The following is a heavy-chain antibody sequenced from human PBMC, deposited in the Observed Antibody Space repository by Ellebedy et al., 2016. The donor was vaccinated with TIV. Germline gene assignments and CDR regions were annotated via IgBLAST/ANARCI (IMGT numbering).Heavy chain of an antibody. CDR1: GFTFSSYG. D-gene: IGHD4-17*01. CDR2: IWYDGSNK. CDR3: ASRTRGDYPYFDY. J-gene: IGHJ4*02. Sequence: GESLKISCAASGFTFSSYGMHWVRQAPGKGMGWVAVIWYDGSNKYYADSVKGRFTISRDNSKNTLYLQMNSLRAEDTAVYYCASRTRGDYPYFDYWGQGTLVTVSS. V-gene: IGHV3-33*01.